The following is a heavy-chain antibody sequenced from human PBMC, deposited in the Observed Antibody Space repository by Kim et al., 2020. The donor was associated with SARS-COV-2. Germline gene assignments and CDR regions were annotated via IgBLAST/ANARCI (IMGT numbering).Heavy chain of an antibody. J-gene: IGHJ4*02. V-gene: IGHV3-23*01. CDR2: ISGSGGST. D-gene: IGHD3-22*01. CDR1: GFTFSSYA. CDR3: AKDEGSITMIVVAGFDY. Sequence: GGSLRLSCAASGFTFSSYAMSWVRQAPGKGLEWVSAISGSGGSTYYVDSVKGRFTISRDNSKNTLYLQMNSLRAEDTAVYYCAKDEGSITMIVVAGFDYWGQGTLVTVSS.